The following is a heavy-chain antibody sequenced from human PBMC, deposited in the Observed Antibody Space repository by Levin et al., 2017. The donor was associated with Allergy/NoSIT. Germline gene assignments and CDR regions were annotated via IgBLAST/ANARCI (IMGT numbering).Heavy chain of an antibody. CDR3: AKDRAGIVGERGFDC. D-gene: IGHD1-26*01. J-gene: IGHJ4*02. Sequence: GGSLRLSCAASGFTFSSDAMSWVRQAPGKGLEWVSGISGSGGSTYYADSVKGRFTISRDNSKNTLYLQMNSLRAEDTAVYYCAKDRAGIVGERGFDCWGKGTLVTVSS. CDR2: ISGSGGST. V-gene: IGHV3-23*01. CDR1: GFTFSSDA.